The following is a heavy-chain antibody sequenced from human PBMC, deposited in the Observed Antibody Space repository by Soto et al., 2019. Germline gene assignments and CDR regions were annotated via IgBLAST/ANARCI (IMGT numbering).Heavy chain of an antibody. CDR3: ACPGAVAEEYFQH. J-gene: IGHJ1*01. CDR2: INAGNGNT. Sequence: ASVQVSCKASGYTFTSYAMHWVRQAPGQRLEWMGWINAGNGNTKYSQKFQGRVTITRDTSASTAYMELSSLRSEDTAVYYCACPGAVAEEYFQHWGQGTLVTVSS. V-gene: IGHV1-3*01. D-gene: IGHD6-19*01. CDR1: GYTFTSYA.